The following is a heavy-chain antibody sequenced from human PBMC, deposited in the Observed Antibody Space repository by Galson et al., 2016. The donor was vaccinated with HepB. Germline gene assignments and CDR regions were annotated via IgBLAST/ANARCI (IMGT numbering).Heavy chain of an antibody. Sequence: ETLSLTCAVYGGSFSGYYWTWIRQPPGKVLEWIGEINHSGSTNHNPSLKSRVTMSVDTSKKQFSLNLTSVAAADTAVYYCARGPLRYLDWLRAGGMDFWGQGTTVTVSS. D-gene: IGHD3-9*01. CDR1: GGSFSGYY. CDR2: INHSGST. J-gene: IGHJ6*02. CDR3: ARGPLRYLDWLRAGGMDF. V-gene: IGHV4-34*01.